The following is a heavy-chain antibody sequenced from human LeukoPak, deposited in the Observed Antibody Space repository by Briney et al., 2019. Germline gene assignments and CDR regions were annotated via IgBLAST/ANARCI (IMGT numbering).Heavy chain of an antibody. D-gene: IGHD4-17*01. CDR3: ARGEDGDDYFQH. Sequence: SETLSLTCAVYGGSFSGYYWSWIRQPPGKGLEWIGEINHSGSSNYNPSLKSRVTISVDTSKNQFSLKLSSVTAADTAVYYCARGEDGDDYFQHWGQGTLVTVSS. CDR2: INHSGSS. CDR1: GGSFSGYY. V-gene: IGHV4-34*01. J-gene: IGHJ1*01.